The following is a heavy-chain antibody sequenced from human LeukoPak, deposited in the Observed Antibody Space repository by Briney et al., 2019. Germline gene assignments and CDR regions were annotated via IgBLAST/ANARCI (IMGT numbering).Heavy chain of an antibody. CDR1: GGSISGYY. D-gene: IGHD3-22*01. CDR2: IYYSGST. CDR3: ARDRHYYYDSSGLLSRGWYGMDV. V-gene: IGHV4-59*12. Sequence: SETLSLTCTVSGGSISGYYWSWIRQPPGKGLEWIGYIYYSGSTNYNPSLKSRVTISVDMSKNQFSLKLSSVTAADTAVYYCARDRHYYYDSSGLLSRGWYGMDVWGQGTTVTVSS. J-gene: IGHJ6*02.